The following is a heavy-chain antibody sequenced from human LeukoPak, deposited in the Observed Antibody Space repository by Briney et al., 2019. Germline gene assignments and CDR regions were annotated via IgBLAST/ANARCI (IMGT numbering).Heavy chain of an antibody. CDR2: ISYDGSNK. V-gene: IGHV3-30-3*01. J-gene: IGHJ4*02. Sequence: GGSLRLSCAASGFTFSSYAMHWVRQAPGKGLEWVAVISYDGSNKYYADSVKGRFTISRDNSKNTLYLQMNSLRAKDTAVYYCAKGTDYGDYFFDYWGQGTLVTVSS. D-gene: IGHD4-17*01. CDR3: AKGTDYGDYFFDY. CDR1: GFTFSSYA.